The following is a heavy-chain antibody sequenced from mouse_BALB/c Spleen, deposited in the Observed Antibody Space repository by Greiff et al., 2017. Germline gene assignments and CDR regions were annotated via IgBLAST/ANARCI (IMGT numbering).Heavy chain of an antibody. CDR2: IHYSGST. V-gene: IGHV3-1*02. CDR1: GYSITSGYS. D-gene: IGHD1-2*01. CDR3: ARSITTATSNWYFDV. Sequence: EVQLQQSGPDLVKPSQSLSLTCTVTGYSITSGYSWHWIRQFPGNKLEWMGYIHYSGSTNYNPSLKSRISITRDTSKNQFFLQLNSVTTEDTATYYCARSITTATSNWYFDVWGAGTTVTVSS. J-gene: IGHJ1*01.